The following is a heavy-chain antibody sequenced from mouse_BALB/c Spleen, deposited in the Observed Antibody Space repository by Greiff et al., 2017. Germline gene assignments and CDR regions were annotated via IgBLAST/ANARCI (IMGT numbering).Heavy chain of an antibody. D-gene: IGHD2-14*01. CDR1: GYTFTSYY. J-gene: IGHJ4*01. CDR2: INPSNGGT. Sequence: QVQLKESGAELVKPGASVKLSCKASGYTFTSYYMYWVKQRPGQGLEWIGEINPSNGGTNFNEKFKSKATLTVDKSSSTAYMQLSSLTSEDSAVYYCTRLVRRGGYYAMDYWGQGTSVTVSS. V-gene: IGHV1S81*02. CDR3: TRLVRRGGYYAMDY.